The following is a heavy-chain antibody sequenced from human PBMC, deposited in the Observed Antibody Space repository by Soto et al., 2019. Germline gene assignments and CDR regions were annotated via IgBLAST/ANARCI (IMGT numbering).Heavy chain of an antibody. CDR2: ISGSGGST. J-gene: IGHJ6*02. D-gene: IGHD3-3*01. V-gene: IGHV3-23*01. CDR1: GFTFSSYA. CDR3: AKPLGASVLRFLEWPVYYYYGMDV. Sequence: GSLRLSCAASGFTFSSYAMSWVRQAPGKGLEWVSAISGSGGSTYYADSVKGRFTISRDNSKNTLYLQMNSLRAEDTAVYYCAKPLGASVLRFLEWPVYYYYGMDVWGQGTTVTVSS.